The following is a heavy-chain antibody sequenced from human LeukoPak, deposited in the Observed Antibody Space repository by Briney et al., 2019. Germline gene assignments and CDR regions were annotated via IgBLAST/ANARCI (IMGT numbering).Heavy chain of an antibody. J-gene: IGHJ4*02. CDR1: GFTFSNHG. CDR3: AKTGGGKGDY. CDR2: ISPSGDIT. V-gene: IGHV3-23*01. Sequence: GGSLRLSCAASGFTFSNHGMNWVRQAPGKGLEWVSGISPSGDITYYADSVKGRFTISRDNSKNTLYVQMNSLRAEDTAVYYCAKTGGGKGDYWGQGTLVTVSS. D-gene: IGHD4-23*01.